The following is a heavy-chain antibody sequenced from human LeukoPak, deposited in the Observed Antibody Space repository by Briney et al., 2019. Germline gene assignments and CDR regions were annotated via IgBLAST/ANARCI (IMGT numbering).Heavy chain of an antibody. CDR2: INPNSGGT. Sequence: GASVKVSCKASGYTFTGYYMHWVRQAPGQGLEWMGWINPNSGGTNYAQKFQGGVTMTRDTSTSTAYMELSRLRSDDTAVYYCARTMIVVATRAFDIWGQGTMVTVSS. D-gene: IGHD3-22*01. J-gene: IGHJ3*02. CDR1: GYTFTGYY. CDR3: ARTMIVVATRAFDI. V-gene: IGHV1-2*02.